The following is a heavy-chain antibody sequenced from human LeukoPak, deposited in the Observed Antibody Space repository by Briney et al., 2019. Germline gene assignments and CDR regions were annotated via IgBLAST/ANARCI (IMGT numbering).Heavy chain of an antibody. CDR2: ISAYNGNT. V-gene: IGHV1-18*01. J-gene: IGHJ3*02. CDR1: GYTFTSYG. Sequence: GASVKVSCKASGYTFTSYGISWVRQAPGQGLEWMGWISAYNGNTNYAQKLQGRVTMTTDTSTSTAYMELRSLRSDDTAVYYCARITYYYGSGKKTGTFDIWGQGTMVTVSS. CDR3: ARITYYYGSGKKTGTFDI. D-gene: IGHD3-10*01.